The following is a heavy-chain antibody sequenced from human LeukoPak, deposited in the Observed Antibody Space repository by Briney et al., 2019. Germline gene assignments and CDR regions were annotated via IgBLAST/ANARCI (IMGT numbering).Heavy chain of an antibody. Sequence: PGGSLRLSCAASGFSFSTDWGGWVRQAPGKGLEWVANIKHDGSEKHYVDSVKGRFTISRDNAKNSLYLQMNSLRVEDTALYYCVRSQYSSSSWGQGTLVTVSS. CDR3: VRSQYSSSS. V-gene: IGHV3-7*01. CDR2: IKHDGSEK. J-gene: IGHJ5*02. CDR1: GFSFSTDW. D-gene: IGHD6-13*01.